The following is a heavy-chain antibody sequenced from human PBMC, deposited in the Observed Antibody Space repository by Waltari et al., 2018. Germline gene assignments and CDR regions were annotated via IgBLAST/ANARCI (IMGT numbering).Heavy chain of an antibody. CDR1: GFTFSSYS. Sequence: EVQLVESGGGLVKPGGSLRLSCAASGFTFSSYSMNWVRQAPGKGLEWVTSISSSSSYIYYADSVKGRFTISRDNAKNSLYLQMNSLRAEDTAVYYCATQGNSRFDYCGQGTLVTVSS. CDR2: ISSSSSYI. V-gene: IGHV3-21*01. D-gene: IGHD6-13*01. CDR3: ATQGNSRFDY. J-gene: IGHJ4*02.